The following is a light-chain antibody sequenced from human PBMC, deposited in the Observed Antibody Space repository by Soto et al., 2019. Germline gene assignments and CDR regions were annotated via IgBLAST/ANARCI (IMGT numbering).Light chain of an antibody. J-gene: IGKJ5*01. Sequence: EIVMTQSPATLSVSPGERATLSFRASQSISSSLAWYQQKPGQAPRLLIYGASTRATDVPARFSGSGSGTEFTLTISSLQSEDFALYYCQQYDNWPRTFGQGTRLEIK. CDR3: QQYDNWPRT. V-gene: IGKV3-15*01. CDR2: GAS. CDR1: QSISSS.